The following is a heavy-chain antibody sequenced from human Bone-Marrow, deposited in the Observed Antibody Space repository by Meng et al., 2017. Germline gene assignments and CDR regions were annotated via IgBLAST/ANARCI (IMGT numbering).Heavy chain of an antibody. Sequence: ASVKVSCKASGYTFPDYYLHWVRRAPGQGLEWMGRINPKSGDTHYAQKFQGRVTMTGDTSISTAYMELSGLRSDDTAMYYCASATRIQLWLHRNRGWYFDLWGRGTLVTVSS. J-gene: IGHJ2*01. V-gene: IGHV1-2*06. CDR2: INPKSGDT. CDR1: GYTFPDYY. D-gene: IGHD5-18*01. CDR3: ASATRIQLWLHRNRGWYFDL.